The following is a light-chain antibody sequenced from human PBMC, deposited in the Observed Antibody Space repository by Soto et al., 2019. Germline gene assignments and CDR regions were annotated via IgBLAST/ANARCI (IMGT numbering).Light chain of an antibody. CDR3: QQYNNWPPIT. Sequence: EIPMTQSPATLSVSPGERATLPCRASQSVSIKLAWYQQKLGQAPRLLIYDTSTRATGIPARFSGSGSGTEFTLTTSSLQSEDCAVYYCQQYNNWPPITFGQGTRLEIK. CDR2: DTS. CDR1: QSVSIK. V-gene: IGKV3-15*01. J-gene: IGKJ5*01.